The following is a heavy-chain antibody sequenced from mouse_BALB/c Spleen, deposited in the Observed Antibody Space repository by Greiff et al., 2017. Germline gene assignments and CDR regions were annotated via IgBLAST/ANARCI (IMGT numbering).Heavy chain of an antibody. V-gene: IGHV1-5*01. D-gene: IGHD2-4*01. CDR2: IYPGNSDT. Sequence: VQLQQSGTVLARPGASVKVSCKASGYSFTSYWMHWVKQRPGQGLEWIGAIYPGNSDTSYNQKFKGKAKLTAVTSASTAYMELSSLTNEDSAVYYCTREREIYYDYDSAMDYWGQGTSVTVSS. J-gene: IGHJ4*01. CDR1: GYSFTSYW. CDR3: TREREIYYDYDSAMDY.